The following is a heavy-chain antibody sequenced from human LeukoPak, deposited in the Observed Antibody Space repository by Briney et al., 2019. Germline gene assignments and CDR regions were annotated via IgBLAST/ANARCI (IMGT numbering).Heavy chain of an antibody. CDR2: INHSGST. V-gene: IGHV4-34*01. CDR1: GGSFSGYY. D-gene: IGHD2-2*01. J-gene: IGHJ5*02. Sequence: PSETLSLTCAVYGGSFSGYYWSWIRQPPGKGLEWIGEINHSGSTNYNPSLKSRANISVDTSKNQFSLKLSSVTAADTAVYYCASLLGYCSSISCVEPWGPGNLGTVSS. CDR3: ASLLGYCSSISCVEP.